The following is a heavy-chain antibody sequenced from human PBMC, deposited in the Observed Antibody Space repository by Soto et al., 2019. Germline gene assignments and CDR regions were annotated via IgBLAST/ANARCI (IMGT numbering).Heavy chain of an antibody. J-gene: IGHJ5*02. Sequence: PSETLSLTCAVYGGSFSGYYWSWIRQPPGKGLDWIGEINHSGSTNYNPSLKTRVTISVDTSKNQFSLKLSSVTAADTAVYYCARDIPFTQYYDILTGARRSPNWFDPWGQGTLVTVSS. V-gene: IGHV4-34*01. D-gene: IGHD3-9*01. CDR3: ARDIPFTQYYDILTGARRSPNWFDP. CDR1: GGSFSGYY. CDR2: INHSGST.